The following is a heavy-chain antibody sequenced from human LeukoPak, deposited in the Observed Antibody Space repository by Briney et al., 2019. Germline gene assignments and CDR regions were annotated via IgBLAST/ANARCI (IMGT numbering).Heavy chain of an antibody. V-gene: IGHV4-30-4*01. CDR2: IYYSGST. J-gene: IGHJ4*02. CDR3: ARGKSKFDY. Sequence: SQTLSLTCTVSGGPISRGDYYWSWIRQPPGKGLEWIGYIYYSGSTDYNPSLKSRVTISVDTSKNQFSLKLSSVTAADTAVYYCARGKSKFDYWGQGTLVTVSS. CDR1: GGPISRGDYY.